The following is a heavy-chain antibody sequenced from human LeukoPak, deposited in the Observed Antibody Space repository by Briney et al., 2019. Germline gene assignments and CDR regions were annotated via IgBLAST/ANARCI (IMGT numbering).Heavy chain of an antibody. CDR2: ISTYNGDT. Sequence: GASVKVSCKASGYTFANYGISWVRQAPGQGLEWMGWISTYNGDTNYAQNLQGRLSMTTDTSTNTAYMELRSLRSDDTAVYYCARSDGYSGYDYFDYWGQGTLVTVSS. D-gene: IGHD5-12*01. V-gene: IGHV1-18*01. CDR1: GYTFANYG. J-gene: IGHJ4*02. CDR3: ARSDGYSGYDYFDY.